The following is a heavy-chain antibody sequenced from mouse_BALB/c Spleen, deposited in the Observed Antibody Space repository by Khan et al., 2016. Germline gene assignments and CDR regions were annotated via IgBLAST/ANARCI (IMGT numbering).Heavy chain of an antibody. CDR2: IRSKSNNYVT. CDR3: AREPRLMTTRGDY. CDR1: GFTFNTNA. V-gene: IGHV10S3*01. D-gene: IGHD1-1*01. Sequence: EVQLVETGGGLVQPKGSLKISCAASGFTFNTNAMNWVRQAPGKGLEWVARIRSKSNNYVTYYADSVKDRFTISRDDSQSMLYLQMNNLKTEDTAMYYCAREPRLMTTRGDYWGQGTSVTVSS. J-gene: IGHJ4*01.